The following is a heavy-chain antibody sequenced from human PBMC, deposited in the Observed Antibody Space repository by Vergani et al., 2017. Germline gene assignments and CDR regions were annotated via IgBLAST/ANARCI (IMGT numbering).Heavy chain of an antibody. CDR3: ARAPSALVGATESPPRD. CDR2: IYYSGST. V-gene: IGHV4-59*01. Sequence: QVQLQESGPGLVKPSETLSLTCTVSGGSISSYYWSWIRQPPGQGLEWIGYIYYSGSTNYNPSLKSRVTISVDTSKNHFSLKLSSVTAADTAVCYCARAPSALVGATESPPRDWGQGTLVTVSS. CDR1: GGSISSYY. J-gene: IGHJ1*01. D-gene: IGHD1-26*01.